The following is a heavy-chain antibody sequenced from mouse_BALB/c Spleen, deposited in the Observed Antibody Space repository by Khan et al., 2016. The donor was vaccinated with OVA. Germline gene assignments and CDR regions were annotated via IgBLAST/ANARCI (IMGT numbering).Heavy chain of an antibody. D-gene: IGHD2-14*01. Sequence: QIQLVQSGPELKKPGETVKISCKASGYTFTNYGMNWVKQAPGKGLKWMGWINTNTGEPTYAEEFKGRFAFSLETSASPAYLQINNLKNEDTATXFCARDDYRYVDYGGQGTTLTVAS. CDR1: GYTFTNYG. CDR3: ARDDYRYVDY. CDR2: INTNTGEP. V-gene: IGHV9-3*02. J-gene: IGHJ2*01.